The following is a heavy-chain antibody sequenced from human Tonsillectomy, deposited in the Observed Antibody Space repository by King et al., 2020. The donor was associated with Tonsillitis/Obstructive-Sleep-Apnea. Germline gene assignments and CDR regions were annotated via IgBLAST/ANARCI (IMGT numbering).Heavy chain of an antibody. CDR3: AKDVGYYGSGHYGMDV. V-gene: IGHV3-30*18. D-gene: IGHD3-10*01. Sequence: VQLVESGGGVVQPGRSLRLSCAASGFTFSTYGMHWVRQAPGKGLEWVAVISYDGSNKYYADSVKGRFTISRDNSKNKLFLQSNSLRAEDTAVYSCAKDVGYYGSGHYGMDVWGQGTTVTVSS. CDR1: GFTFSTYG. J-gene: IGHJ6*02. CDR2: ISYDGSNK.